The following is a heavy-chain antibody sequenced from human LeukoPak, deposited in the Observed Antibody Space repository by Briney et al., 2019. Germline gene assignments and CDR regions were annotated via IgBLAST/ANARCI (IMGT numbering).Heavy chain of an antibody. J-gene: IGHJ6*02. CDR2: ISSSGSTI. Sequence: GGSLRLSCAASRFTFSNYEMNWVRQAPGKGLEWVSYISSSGSTIYYADSVKGRFTISRDNAKNSLYLQMNSLRAEDTAVYYRARGGHYSYTMDVWGQGTTVTVSS. CDR3: ARGGHYSYTMDV. V-gene: IGHV3-48*03. CDR1: RFTFSNYE.